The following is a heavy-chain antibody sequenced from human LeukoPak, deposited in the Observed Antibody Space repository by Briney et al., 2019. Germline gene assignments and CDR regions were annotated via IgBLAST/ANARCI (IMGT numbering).Heavy chain of an antibody. CDR2: IRSKTHGGTT. J-gene: IGHJ4*02. CDR3: ARGPPYDFWSGYYYFDK. V-gene: IGHV3-49*04. D-gene: IGHD3-3*01. Sequence: GGSLRLSCTTSGFTFGDYAMTWVRQAPGKGLEWVGFIRSKTHGGTTQYAASVKGRFTISRDDSKSIAYLQMNSLRTEDTAVYYCARGPPYDFWSGYYYFDKWGQGTLVTVSS. CDR1: GFTFGDYA.